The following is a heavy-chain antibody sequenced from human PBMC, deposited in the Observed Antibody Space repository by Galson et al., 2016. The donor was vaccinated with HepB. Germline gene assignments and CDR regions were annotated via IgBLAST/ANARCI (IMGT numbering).Heavy chain of an antibody. V-gene: IGHV3-43*01. CDR2: ISWDGGST. D-gene: IGHD4-17*01. J-gene: IGHJ4*02. CDR3: TKSRTFGDSDHDFDY. Sequence: SLRLSCAASGFTFDDYTMHWVRQAPGKGLEWVSLISWDGGSTYYTDSVEGRFTISRDNSKNSLYLQMNSLRTEDTALYYCTKSRTFGDSDHDFDYWGPGTLVTVSS. CDR1: GFTFDDYT.